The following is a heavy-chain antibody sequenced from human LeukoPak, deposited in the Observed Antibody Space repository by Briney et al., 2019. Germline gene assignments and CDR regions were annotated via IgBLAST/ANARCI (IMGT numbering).Heavy chain of an antibody. J-gene: IGHJ1*01. V-gene: IGHV4-39*01. D-gene: IGHD3-22*01. Sequence: SETLSLTCTISGDSISSSSYYWGWIRQPPGKGLEWIGDIYYRGSTYYSPSLKSRVSISIDTSNNQFSLTLNSVTAADTALYFCARRRYYDSTGYLDWGQGTLVTVCS. CDR1: GDSISSSSYY. CDR3: ARRRYYDSTGYLD. CDR2: IYYRGST.